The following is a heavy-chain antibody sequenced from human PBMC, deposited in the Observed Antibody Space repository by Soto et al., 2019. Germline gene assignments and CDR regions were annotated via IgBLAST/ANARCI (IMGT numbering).Heavy chain of an antibody. CDR1: GFSFDNYA. CDR3: AQLGLMTFSHKHYFNH. V-gene: IGHV3-23*01. Sequence: EVQLLESGGDLVQPGGSLRLSCVASGFSFDNYAMSWVRQAPGKGLEWVSAIKRDGSSTYYAASVKDRFIISRDKSKNTLYMQLNSLRAEDTAVYYCAQLGLMTFSHKHYFNHWGRGTLVTVSS. J-gene: IGHJ4*02. D-gene: IGHD3-16*01. CDR2: IKRDGSST.